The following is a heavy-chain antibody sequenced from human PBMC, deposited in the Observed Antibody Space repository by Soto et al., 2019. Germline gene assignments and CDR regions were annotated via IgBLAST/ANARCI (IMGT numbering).Heavy chain of an antibody. D-gene: IGHD6-19*01. CDR1: GYSFTNYG. CDR2: ISAYNGDT. V-gene: IGHV1-18*01. Sequence: QDQLVQSGGEVKKPGASVKVSCKASGYSFTNYGITWVRQAPGQGFEWMGWISAYNGDTNYAQKLQGRVTMTTDAATSTDYLELRSLRSDATAVYYCARDRGVAPPVAGNTHYYYYIDVWGKGTTVTVSS. CDR3: ARDRGVAPPVAGNTHYYYYIDV. J-gene: IGHJ6*03.